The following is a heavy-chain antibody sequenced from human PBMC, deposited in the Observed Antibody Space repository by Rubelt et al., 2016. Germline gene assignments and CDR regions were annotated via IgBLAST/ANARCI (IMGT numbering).Heavy chain of an antibody. J-gene: IGHJ4*02. D-gene: IGHD6-13*01. V-gene: IGHV1-69*01. Sequence: QVQLVQSGAEVKKPGSSVMVSCKASGGTFRSYAISWVRQAPGQGLEWMGGLIPLFGTATYAQKFQGRGTIIADESTSTSDMGRGSVRSEDTAVYYCARRQQLGPFDYWGQGTLVTVSS. CDR1: GGTFRSYA. CDR3: ARRQQLGPFDY. CDR2: LIPLFGTA.